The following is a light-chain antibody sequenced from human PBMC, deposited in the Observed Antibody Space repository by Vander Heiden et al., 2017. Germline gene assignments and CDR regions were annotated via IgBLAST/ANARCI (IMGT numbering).Light chain of an antibody. CDR3: HLSDSTSLT. J-gene: IGKJ4*01. CDR1: QSISSY. V-gene: IGKV1-39*01. CDR2: AAS. Sequence: DIQMTQSPSSLSASVGDRVTITCRTSQSISSYLNWYQHKPGKVPKLLIYAASSLQSGVPSRFSGSGSGTDFTLSIMMLQPEDFATYYCHLSDSTSLTFGGGTKVEIK.